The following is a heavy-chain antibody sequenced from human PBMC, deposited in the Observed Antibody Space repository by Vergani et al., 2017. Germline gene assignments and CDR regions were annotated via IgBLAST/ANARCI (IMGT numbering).Heavy chain of an antibody. CDR3: ARARGSGSYYGYYYYGMDV. CDR2: IIPIFGTA. CDR1: GGTFSSYA. J-gene: IGHJ6*02. Sequence: QVQLVQSGAEVKKPGSSVKVSCKASGGTFSSYAISWVRQAPGQGLEWMGRIIPIFGTANYAQKFQGRVTITADESTSTAYMELSSLRSEDTAVSYCARARGSGSYYGYYYYGMDVWGQGTTVTVSS. V-gene: IGHV1-69*18. D-gene: IGHD3-10*01.